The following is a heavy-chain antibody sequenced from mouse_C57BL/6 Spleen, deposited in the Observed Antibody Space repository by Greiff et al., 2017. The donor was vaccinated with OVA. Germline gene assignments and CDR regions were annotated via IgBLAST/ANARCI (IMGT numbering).Heavy chain of an antibody. CDR3: ARLGYYGSSLYVDY. D-gene: IGHD1-1*01. J-gene: IGHJ2*01. CDR1: GFTFSDYG. CDR2: ISSGSSTI. V-gene: IGHV5-17*01. Sequence: EVKLMESGGGLVKPGGSLKLSCAASGFTFSDYGMHWVRQAPEKGLEWVAYISSGSSTIYYADTVKGRFTISRDNAKNTLFLQMTSLRSEDTAMYYCARLGYYGSSLYVDYWGQGTTLTVSS.